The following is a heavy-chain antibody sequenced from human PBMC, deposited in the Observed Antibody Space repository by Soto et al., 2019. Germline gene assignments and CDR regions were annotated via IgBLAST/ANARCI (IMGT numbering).Heavy chain of an antibody. CDR1: GGSISSGDYY. V-gene: IGHV4-30-4*01. CDR2: IYYSGST. CDR3: ARTSYDSSGSHAGVFDY. D-gene: IGHD3-22*01. Sequence: KTSETLSLTCTVSGGSISSGDYYWSWIRQPPGKGLEWIGYIYYSGSTYYNPSLKSRVTISVDTSKNQFSLKLSSVTAADTAVYYCARTSYDSSGSHAGVFDYWGQGTLVTVSS. J-gene: IGHJ4*02.